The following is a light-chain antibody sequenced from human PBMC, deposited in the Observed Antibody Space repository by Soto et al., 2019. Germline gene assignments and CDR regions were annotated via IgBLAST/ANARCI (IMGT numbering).Light chain of an antibody. CDR2: GAS. CDR1: QSVSSS. CDR3: EQYNNWPPFT. J-gene: IGKJ3*01. Sequence: EIVMTQSPATLSVSPGERVTLSCRASQSVSSSLAWYQQKPGQAPRLLIYGASTKATGIPARFSGSGSGTEFTLTIRSLQSEDFAVYYCEQYNNWPPFTLGPGTKVDIK. V-gene: IGKV3-15*01.